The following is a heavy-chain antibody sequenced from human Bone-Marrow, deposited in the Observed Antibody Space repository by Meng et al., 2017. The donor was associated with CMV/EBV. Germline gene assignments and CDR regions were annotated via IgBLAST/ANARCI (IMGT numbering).Heavy chain of an antibody. Sequence: QVQLQQWGAGLLKPSXXXXLTXXVXXGSFSGYYWSWIRQPPGKGLEWIGEINHSGSTNYNPSLKSRVTISVDTSKNQFSLKLSSVTAADTAVYYCARGRRELWFGELEYYFDYWGQGTLVTVSS. V-gene: IGHV4-34*01. D-gene: IGHD3-10*01. CDR2: INHSGST. CDR1: XGSFSGYY. J-gene: IGHJ4*02. CDR3: ARGRRELWFGELEYYFDY.